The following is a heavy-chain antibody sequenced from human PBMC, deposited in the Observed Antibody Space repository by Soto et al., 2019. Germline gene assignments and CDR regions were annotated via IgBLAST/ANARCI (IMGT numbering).Heavy chain of an antibody. V-gene: IGHV3-74*01. Sequence: PGGSLRLSCAASGFSFSTFWMHWVRQVPGEGLVWVSRISGDGVSTGYADSVKGRFTVSRDNAKNTLYLQMSSLRAEDTAVYYCARDAVLGSGSLDYWGQGTAVTVSS. CDR1: GFSFSTFW. CDR3: ARDAVLGSGSLDY. CDR2: ISGDGVST. D-gene: IGHD3-10*01. J-gene: IGHJ4*02.